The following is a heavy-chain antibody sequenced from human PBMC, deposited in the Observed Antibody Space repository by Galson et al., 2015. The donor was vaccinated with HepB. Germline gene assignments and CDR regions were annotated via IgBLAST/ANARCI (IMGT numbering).Heavy chain of an antibody. J-gene: IGHJ4*02. CDR2: ISSSGSYT. V-gene: IGHV3-11*06. CDR1: GFTFSDYY. D-gene: IGHD3-3*01. CDR3: ASNTGAYYTGDY. Sequence: SLRLSCAASGFTFSDYYMTWIRQAPGKGLEWVSYISSSGSYTNYADSVKGRFTISRDNAKNSLYLQMNSLRAEDTAIYYCASNTGAYYTGDYWGQGTLVTVSS.